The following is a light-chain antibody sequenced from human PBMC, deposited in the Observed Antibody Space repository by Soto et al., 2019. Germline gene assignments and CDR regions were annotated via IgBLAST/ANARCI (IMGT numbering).Light chain of an antibody. CDR1: SSDVGGYDY. Sequence: QSALTQPASVSGSPGQSITISCTGTSSDVGGYDYVSWFQQYPGKAPSLMLYDVYRRPSGVSYRVSGSKSGNTASLTISGLQAEDEADDYCSSYTTTSTVVFGGGTKLTVL. J-gene: IGLJ2*01. V-gene: IGLV2-14*01. CDR3: SSYTTTSTVV. CDR2: DVY.